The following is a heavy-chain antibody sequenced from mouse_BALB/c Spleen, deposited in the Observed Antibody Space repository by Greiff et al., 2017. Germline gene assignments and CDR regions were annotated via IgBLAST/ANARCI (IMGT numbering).Heavy chain of an antibody. CDR3: ARSTMITSWFAY. CDR2: ISYSGST. J-gene: IGHJ3*01. Sequence: EVKVVESGPSLVKPSQTLSLTCSVTGDSITSGYWNWIRKFPGNKLEYMGYISYSGSTYYNPSLKSRISITRDTSKNQYYLQLNSVTTEDTATYYCARSTMITSWFAYWGQGTLVTVSA. CDR1: GDSITSGY. D-gene: IGHD2-4*01. V-gene: IGHV3-8*02.